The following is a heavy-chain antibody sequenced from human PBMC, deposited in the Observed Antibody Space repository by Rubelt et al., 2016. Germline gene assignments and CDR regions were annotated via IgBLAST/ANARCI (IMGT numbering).Heavy chain of an antibody. V-gene: IGHV3-49*04. D-gene: IGHD1/OR15-1a*01. CDR3: TSGNTGLFDS. CDR1: GFTFSNYG. Sequence: SCVASGFTFSNYGMNWVRQAPGKGLEWVGFMRSKAYGGATEYAASVKGRFSISRDDSKSIAYLQMNSLKTEDTAVYYCTSGNTGLFDSWGQGTLVTVSS. CDR2: MRSKAYGGAT. J-gene: IGHJ4*02.